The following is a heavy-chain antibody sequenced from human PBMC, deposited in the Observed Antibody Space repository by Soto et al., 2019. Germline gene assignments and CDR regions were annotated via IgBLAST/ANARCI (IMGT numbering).Heavy chain of an antibody. CDR1: CASVSRYY. CDR3: ARRVSAYYDF. Sequence: QVQLQESGPGLVKPSETLYLTCTVSCASVSRYYVAWIRQSPGQGLEWIGFLSSSGSTNYNSSLKSRVTISVDTSKTQFSLRLSSVTAADTAVYYCARRVSAYYDFWGQGTRVTVSS. J-gene: IGHJ4*02. D-gene: IGHD3-3*01. V-gene: IGHV4-59*02. CDR2: LSSSGST.